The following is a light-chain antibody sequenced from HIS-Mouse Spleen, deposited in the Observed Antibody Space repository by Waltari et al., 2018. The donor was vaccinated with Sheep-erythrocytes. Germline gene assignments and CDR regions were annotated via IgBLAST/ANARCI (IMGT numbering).Light chain of an antibody. CDR3: CSYAGSSTFHVV. V-gene: IGLV2-23*03. CDR2: EGS. CDR1: SSDVGSYNL. J-gene: IGLJ2*01. Sequence: QSALTQPASVSGSPGQSITISCTGTSSDVGSYNLVSWYQQHPGKAPKPMIYEGSKRPSWVSNRFSGSKSGNTASLTISGLQAEDEADYYCCSYAGSSTFHVVFGGGTKLTVL.